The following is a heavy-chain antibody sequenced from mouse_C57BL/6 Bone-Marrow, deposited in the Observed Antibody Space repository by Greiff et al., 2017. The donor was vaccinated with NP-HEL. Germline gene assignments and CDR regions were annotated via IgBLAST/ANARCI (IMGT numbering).Heavy chain of an antibody. D-gene: IGHD3-2*02. CDR2: IHPNSGST. J-gene: IGHJ4*01. CDR1: GYTFTSYW. Sequence: VQLQQPGAELVKPGASVKLSCKASGYTFTSYWMHWVKQRPGQGLEWIGMIHPNSGSTNYNEKFKSKATLTVDKSSSTAYMQLSSLTSEDSAVYYCAREVFRQLRLRGAMDYWGQGTSVTVSS. V-gene: IGHV1-64*01. CDR3: AREVFRQLRLRGAMDY.